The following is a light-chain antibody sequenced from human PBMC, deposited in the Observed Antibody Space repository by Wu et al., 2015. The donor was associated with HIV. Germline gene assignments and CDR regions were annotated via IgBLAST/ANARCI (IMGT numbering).Light chain of an antibody. J-gene: IGKJ4*01. CDR3: QQLTGYPIT. CDR1: QGISSY. CDR2: AAS. Sequence: DVQLTQSPSFLSASVGDRVTITCRASQGISSYLAWYQQKSGRAPKFLIYAASTLQSGVPSRFSGSGSGTQFTLTITSLQPEDFATYYCQQLTGYPITFGGGTKVEIK. V-gene: IGKV1-9*01.